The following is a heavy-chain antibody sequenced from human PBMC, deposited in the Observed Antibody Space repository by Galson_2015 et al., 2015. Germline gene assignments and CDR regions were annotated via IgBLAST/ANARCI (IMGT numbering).Heavy chain of an antibody. CDR1: GYTFTSYA. D-gene: IGHD5-18*01. CDR2: INAGSGNT. V-gene: IGHV1-3*01. J-gene: IGHJ4*02. CDR3: ATATGYSYGFGVIDY. Sequence: SVKVSCKASGYTFTSYAMHWVRQAPGQRLEWMGWINAGSGNTKYSQKFQGRVTITRDTSASTAYMELSSLRFEDTAVYYCATATGYSYGFGVIDYWGQGTLVTVSS.